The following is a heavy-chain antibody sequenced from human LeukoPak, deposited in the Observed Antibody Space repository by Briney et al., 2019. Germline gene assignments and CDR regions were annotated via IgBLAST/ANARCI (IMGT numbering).Heavy chain of an antibody. D-gene: IGHD5-18*01. CDR2: MLYDGSNK. Sequence: PGGSLRLSCAASGFTFSRYAMDWVRQAPGKGQEWVAVMLYDGSNKYYADSAKRRFTISRDNSKNTLYLQMNSLRAEDTAVYYCARDRTKQLWYYYYYYGMDVWGQGTTVNVS. CDR1: GFTFSRYA. J-gene: IGHJ6*02. V-gene: IGHV3-30-3*01. CDR3: ARDRTKQLWYYYYYYGMDV.